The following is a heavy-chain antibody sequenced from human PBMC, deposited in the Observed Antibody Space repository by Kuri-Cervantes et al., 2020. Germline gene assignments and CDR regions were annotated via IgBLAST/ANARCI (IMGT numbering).Heavy chain of an antibody. CDR1: GGSISSSSYY. CDR2: IYYSGST. Sequence: SETLSLTCTVSGGSISSSSYYWGWIRQPPGKGLEWIGSIYYSGSTYYNPSLKSRVTISVDPSKNQFTLKLSSVTAAATAVYYCARLVYYDSSGYFQARYYFDYWGQGTLVTVSS. CDR3: ARLVYYDSSGYFQARYYFDY. J-gene: IGHJ4*02. V-gene: IGHV4-39*01. D-gene: IGHD3-22*01.